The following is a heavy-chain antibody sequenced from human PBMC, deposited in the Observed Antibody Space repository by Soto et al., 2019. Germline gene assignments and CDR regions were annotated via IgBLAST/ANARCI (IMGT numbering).Heavy chain of an antibody. V-gene: IGHV4-59*08. Sequence: SETLSLTCTVSGGSISSYYWSWIRQPPGKGLEWIGYIYYSGSTNYNPSLKSRVTISVDTSKNQFSLKLSSVTAADTAVYYFARQPLVFYYDSSGRPALAICGQGTLVPGSS. J-gene: IGHJ3*02. CDR1: GGSISSYY. D-gene: IGHD3-22*01. CDR2: IYYSGST. CDR3: ARQPLVFYYDSSGRPALAI.